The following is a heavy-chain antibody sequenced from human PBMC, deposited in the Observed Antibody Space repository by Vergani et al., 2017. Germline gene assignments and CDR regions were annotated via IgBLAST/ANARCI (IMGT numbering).Heavy chain of an antibody. Sequence: QLQLQESGPGLVKPSETLSLTCSVSGVSIRTTSYYWGWIRQSPGKGLEWIGSLLYSGTAYYNPSLKSRVTISADTSKKQISLHLTSVTAADAAVYYCARHISVVPTSSMTTFDYWGQGTLVTVSS. CDR2: LLYSGTA. J-gene: IGHJ4*02. CDR1: GVSIRTTSYY. D-gene: IGHD2-21*01. CDR3: ARHISVVPTSSMTTFDY. V-gene: IGHV4-39*01.